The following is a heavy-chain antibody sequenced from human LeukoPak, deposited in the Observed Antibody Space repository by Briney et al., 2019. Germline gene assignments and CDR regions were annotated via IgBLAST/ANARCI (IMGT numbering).Heavy chain of an antibody. CDR1: DDPINSGVYY. Sequence: SETLSLTCTVSDDPINSGVYYWNWIRQPAGKGLEWIGHIYTSGATTNSNPSLKSRVAISLDTSKNHFSLKLSSVTAADTAVYYCARAKKRSGRSRNFYLDVWGKGTTVTVSS. V-gene: IGHV4-61*09. CDR3: ARAKKRSGRSRNFYLDV. J-gene: IGHJ6*03. D-gene: IGHD1-26*01. CDR2: IYTSGATT.